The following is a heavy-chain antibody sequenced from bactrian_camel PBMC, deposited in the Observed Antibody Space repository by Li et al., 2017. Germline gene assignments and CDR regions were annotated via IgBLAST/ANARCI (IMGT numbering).Heavy chain of an antibody. D-gene: IGHD1*01. CDR3: AHDPRRSAGNCRGTYWTTGNASY. CDR1: GYRFEPYC. J-gene: IGHJ4*01. V-gene: IGHV3S63*01. CDR2: IEIDRTT. Sequence: HVQLVESGGGSVEAGGSLRLSCSAEGYRFEPYCMAWFRQAPGKEREAVAYIEIDRTTTYEDSVKGRFTISRDNTGNTVYLQMNNLQPEDTAMYYCAHDPRRSAGNCRGTYWTTGNASYRGQGTQVTVS.